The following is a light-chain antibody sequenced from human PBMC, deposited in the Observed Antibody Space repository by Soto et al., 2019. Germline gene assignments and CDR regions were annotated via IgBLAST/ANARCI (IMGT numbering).Light chain of an antibody. CDR1: QSISSY. J-gene: IGKJ4*01. Sequence: DIQMTQSPSSLSASVGDRVTITCRASQSISSYLNWYQQKPGKAPNLLIYAASSLQSGVPSRFSGSGSGTDLTLTISSLQPEDFATYYCQQSYSTPPLTFGGGTKVEIK. V-gene: IGKV1-39*01. CDR3: QQSYSTPPLT. CDR2: AAS.